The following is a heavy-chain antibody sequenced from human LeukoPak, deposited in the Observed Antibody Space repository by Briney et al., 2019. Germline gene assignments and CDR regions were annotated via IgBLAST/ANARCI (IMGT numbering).Heavy chain of an antibody. CDR1: GYSISSASY. V-gene: IGHV4-38-2*01. CDR3: ARPISSQGYFGVVID. CDR2: IYHSGSP. Sequence: PSETLSLTCAVSGYSISSASYWGWIRQPPGKGLEWIGNIYHSGSPYYNPSLKSRVTISVYTSKNQFSLKLSSVTAADTAVYYCARPISSQGYFGVVIDWGQGTLVTVSS. D-gene: IGHD3-3*01. J-gene: IGHJ4*02.